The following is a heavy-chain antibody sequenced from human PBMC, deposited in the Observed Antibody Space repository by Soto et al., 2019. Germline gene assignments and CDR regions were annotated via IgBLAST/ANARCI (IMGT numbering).Heavy chain of an antibody. Sequence: QLQLQESGSGLVKPSQTLSLTCAVSGGSISSGGYSWSWIRQPPGKGMEWIGYIYHSGSTYYNPSLKSLVTISVDRSKNQFSMKLSSVTAADTAVYYCASGEDCSGGSCYFDYWGQGTLVTVSS. CDR1: GGSISSGGYS. CDR2: IYHSGST. CDR3: ASGEDCSGGSCYFDY. D-gene: IGHD2-15*01. J-gene: IGHJ4*02. V-gene: IGHV4-30-2*01.